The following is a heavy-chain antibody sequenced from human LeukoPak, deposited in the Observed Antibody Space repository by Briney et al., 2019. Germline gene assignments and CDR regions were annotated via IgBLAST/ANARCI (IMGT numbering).Heavy chain of an antibody. CDR2: ISSSGSFI. CDR3: GRDLGGRGGA. V-gene: IGHV3-48*03. D-gene: IGHD1-26*01. CDR1: GFTFSSYE. J-gene: IGHJ5*02. Sequence: PGGSLRLSCAASGFTFSSYEMNWVRQAPGKGLEWVSYISSSGSFIYYADSVKGRFTISRDNAKDTLYLQMNSLRPEDTAVYYCGRDLGGRGGAWGQGTLVTVSS.